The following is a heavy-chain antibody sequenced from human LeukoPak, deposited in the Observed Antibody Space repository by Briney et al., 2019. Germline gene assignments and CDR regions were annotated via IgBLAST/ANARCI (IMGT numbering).Heavy chain of an antibody. CDR1: GFTSSSYA. CDR3: ASRDDFWSGYSFDY. D-gene: IGHD3-3*01. Sequence: GRSLRLSCAASGFTSSSYAMHWVRQAPGKGLEWVAVISYDGSNKYYADSVKGRFTISRDNSKNTLYLQMNSLRAEDTAVYYCASRDDFWSGYSFDYWGQGTLVTVSS. J-gene: IGHJ4*02. V-gene: IGHV3-30-3*01. CDR2: ISYDGSNK.